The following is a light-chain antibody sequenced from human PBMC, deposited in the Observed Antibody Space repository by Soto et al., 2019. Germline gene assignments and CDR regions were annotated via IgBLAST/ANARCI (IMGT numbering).Light chain of an antibody. V-gene: IGLV1-47*01. CDR3: TAWDDSLSVYV. CDR2: RNN. CDR1: SSNIGSNY. Sequence: QSVLTQPPSASGTPGQRVIISCSGSSSNIGSNYVYWYQQLPGTAPRLLIYRNNQRPSGVPDRFSGSKSGTSASLAISGLRSEDEDDYYCTAWDDSLSVYVCGTWTKVKVL. J-gene: IGLJ1*01.